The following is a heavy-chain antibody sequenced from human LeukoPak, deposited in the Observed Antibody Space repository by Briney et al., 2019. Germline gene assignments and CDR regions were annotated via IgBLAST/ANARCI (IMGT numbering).Heavy chain of an antibody. CDR2: IHYVGST. J-gene: IGHJ4*02. CDR3: ARQNNFDFWSGFFDY. D-gene: IGHD3-3*01. CDR1: GGSIYNSIYY. Sequence: PSETLSLTCTVSGGSIYNSIYYWGWIRQSPGKGLEWIGSIHYVGSTYYNPSLKSRVTISVDTSKNQFSLNLSSVTAADTAVYYCARQNNFDFWSGFFDYWGLGALVTVSS. V-gene: IGHV4-39*01.